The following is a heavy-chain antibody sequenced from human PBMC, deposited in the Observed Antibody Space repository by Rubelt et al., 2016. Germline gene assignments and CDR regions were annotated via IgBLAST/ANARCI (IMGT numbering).Heavy chain of an antibody. CDR2: IIPILGVA. D-gene: IGHD1-1*01. J-gene: IGHJ4*02. CDR3: ARALEGDFDY. V-gene: IGHV1-69*04. Sequence: QVQLVQSGAEVKKPGSSVKVSCKASGGTSRTYSISWVRQAPGQGLEWMGRIIPILGVASYAQKFQGRVTIAADKSTSTAYMELGSLRSEDTAVYYCARALEGDFDYWGQGTLVTVSS. CDR1: GGTSRTYS.